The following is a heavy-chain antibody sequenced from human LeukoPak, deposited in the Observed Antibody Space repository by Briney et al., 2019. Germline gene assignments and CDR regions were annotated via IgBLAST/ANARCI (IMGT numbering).Heavy chain of an antibody. CDR1: GGSISSYY. J-gene: IGHJ6*02. CDR2: IYYSGST. Sequence: SETLSLTCTVSGGSISSYYWSWIRQPPGKGLEWIGYIYYSGSTNYNPSLKSRVTISVDTSKNQFSLKLSSVTAADTAVYYCVRVNVRLRYYYGMDVWGQGTTVTVSS. D-gene: IGHD2-8*01. V-gene: IGHV4-59*01. CDR3: VRVNVRLRYYYGMDV.